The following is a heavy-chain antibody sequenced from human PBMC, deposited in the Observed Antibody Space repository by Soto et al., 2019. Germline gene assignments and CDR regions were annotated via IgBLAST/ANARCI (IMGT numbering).Heavy chain of an antibody. CDR1: GFTFSGSA. Sequence: EVQLVESGGGLVQPGGSLKLSCAASGFTFSGSAMHWVRQASGKGLEWVGRIRSKANSYATAYAASVKGRFTISRDDSKNTAYLQMNSLKTEDTAVYYCTRLGSYYRGMDVRGQGTTVTVSS. CDR3: TRLGSYYRGMDV. V-gene: IGHV3-73*02. J-gene: IGHJ6*02. D-gene: IGHD1-26*01. CDR2: IRSKANSYAT.